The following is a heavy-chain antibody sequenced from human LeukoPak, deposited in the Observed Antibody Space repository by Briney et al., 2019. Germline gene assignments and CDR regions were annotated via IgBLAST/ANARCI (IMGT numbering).Heavy chain of an antibody. J-gene: IGHJ4*02. Sequence: SETLSLICTVSGGSISSDDYYWSWIRQPPGKGLEWIGYIYTSGMTYHNPSLKSRVSISVDTSKNQFSLKLSSVTAADTAVYYCARDSARIIDCWGQGTLVTVSS. CDR3: ARDSARIIDC. D-gene: IGHD1-26*01. CDR1: GGSISSDDYY. CDR2: IYTSGMT. V-gene: IGHV4-30-4*01.